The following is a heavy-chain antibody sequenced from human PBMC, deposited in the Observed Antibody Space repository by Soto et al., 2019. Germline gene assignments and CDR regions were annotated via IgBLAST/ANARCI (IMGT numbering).Heavy chain of an antibody. CDR3: AKDIASTSFYYMDV. V-gene: IGHV3-9*01. D-gene: IGHD2-2*01. Sequence: EVQLVESGGGLVQPGRSLRLSCAASGFTFDDYAMHWVRQAPGNGLEWVSGISWNSGSIGYADSVKGRFTISRDNAKNSLYLQMNSLRAEDTALYYCAKDIASTSFYYMDVWGKGTTVTVSS. J-gene: IGHJ6*03. CDR2: ISWNSGSI. CDR1: GFTFDDYA.